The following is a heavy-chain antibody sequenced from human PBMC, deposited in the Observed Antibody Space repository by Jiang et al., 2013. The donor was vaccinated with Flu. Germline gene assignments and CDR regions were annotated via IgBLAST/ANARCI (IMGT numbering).Heavy chain of an antibody. Sequence: LLKPSETLSLTCTVSGDSISTYYLSWFRQPPGKGLEWVGYIYYTGSNTNYNPSLKSRVTISVDTTKNQFSLNLTSLTAADTAVYYCARGRYSSGWLWGQGTLVTVSS. CDR2: IYYTGSNT. CDR3: ARGRYSSGWL. J-gene: IGHJ4*02. V-gene: IGHV4-59*01. D-gene: IGHD6-19*01. CDR1: GDSISTYY.